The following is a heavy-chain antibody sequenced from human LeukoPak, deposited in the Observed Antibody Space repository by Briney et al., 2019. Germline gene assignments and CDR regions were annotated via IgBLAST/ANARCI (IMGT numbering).Heavy chain of an antibody. D-gene: IGHD3-3*01. CDR1: GFTFSSYA. V-gene: IGHV3-23*01. Sequence: PGGSLRLSCAASGFTFSSYAMSWVRQAPGKGLEWVSLISGSGGSTYYADSVKGRFTISRDNSKNTLYLQMNTLRAEDTAVYYCAKLEIYDFWSGYSPYFDYWGQGTLVTVSS. J-gene: IGHJ4*02. CDR2: ISGSGGST. CDR3: AKLEIYDFWSGYSPYFDY.